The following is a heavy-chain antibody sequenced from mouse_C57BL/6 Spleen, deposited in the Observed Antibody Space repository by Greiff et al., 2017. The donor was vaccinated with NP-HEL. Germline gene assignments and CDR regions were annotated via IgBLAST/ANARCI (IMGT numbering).Heavy chain of an antibody. D-gene: IGHD2-3*01. J-gene: IGHJ2*01. CDR3: ARDGPPY. CDR1: GYTFTDYY. V-gene: IGHV1-26*01. Sequence: VQLQQSGPELVKPGASVKISCKASGYTFTDYYMNWVKQSHGKSLEWIGDINPNNGGTSYNQKFKGKATLTVDKSSSTAYMELRSLTSEDSAVYYCARDGPPYWGQGTTLTVSS. CDR2: INPNNGGT.